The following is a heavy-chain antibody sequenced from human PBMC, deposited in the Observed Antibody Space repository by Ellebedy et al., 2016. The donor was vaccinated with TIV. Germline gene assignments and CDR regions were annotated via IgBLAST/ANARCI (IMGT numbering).Heavy chain of an antibody. CDR3: ARGYYYGSGCRD. J-gene: IGHJ4*02. D-gene: IGHD3-10*01. CDR2: INDDGSFT. CDR1: GFTFSSYW. Sequence: GESLKISXAASGFTFSSYWMHWVRQAPGKGLVWVSRINDDGSFTDYADSLQGRFTISRDNAKNTVYLQMNSLRAEDTAVYYCARGYYYGSGCRDWGQGTLVTISS. V-gene: IGHV3-74*01.